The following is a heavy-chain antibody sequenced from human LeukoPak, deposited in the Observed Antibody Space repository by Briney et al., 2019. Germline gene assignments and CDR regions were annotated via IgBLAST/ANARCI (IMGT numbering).Heavy chain of an antibody. CDR1: GYTFTGYY. CDR3: ARSGSGWSDGSYFDY. Sequence: GASVKVSCKASGYTFTGYYIHWVRQAPGQGLEWMGWINPNSGGTDYARKFQGRVTMTRDTSISTAYMELSRLRSDDTAVYYCARSGSGWSDGSYFDYWGQGTLVTVSS. CDR2: INPNSGGT. D-gene: IGHD6-19*01. V-gene: IGHV1-2*02. J-gene: IGHJ4*02.